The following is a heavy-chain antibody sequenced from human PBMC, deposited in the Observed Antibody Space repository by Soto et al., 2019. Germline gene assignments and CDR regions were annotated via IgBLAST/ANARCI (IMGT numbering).Heavy chain of an antibody. Sequence: QVKLQESGPGLLRPSETLSLTCTVSGGSVNGNSYYWNWIRQAPGKGLEWIGHIYYTGCTTYNPSLRSRAPRSAYASTSPTSLTLRSVTAAYTAGYCCAGGQCGGREWGWGALVTVSS. CDR1: GGSVNGNSYY. CDR3: AGGQCGGRE. V-gene: IGHV4-61*01. J-gene: IGHJ4*02. D-gene: IGHD2-15*01. CDR2: IYYTGCT.